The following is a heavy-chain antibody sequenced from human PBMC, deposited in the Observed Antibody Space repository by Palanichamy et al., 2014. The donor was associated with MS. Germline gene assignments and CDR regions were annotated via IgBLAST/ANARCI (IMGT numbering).Heavy chain of an antibody. Sequence: SGSTNYNPSLKSRVTISVDKSKNQFSLKLSSVTAADTAVYYCARVTYSSGWYTSDYWGQGTLVTVSP. D-gene: IGHD6-19*01. V-gene: IGHV4-4*02. CDR2: SGST. J-gene: IGHJ4*02. CDR3: ARVTYSSGWYTSDY.